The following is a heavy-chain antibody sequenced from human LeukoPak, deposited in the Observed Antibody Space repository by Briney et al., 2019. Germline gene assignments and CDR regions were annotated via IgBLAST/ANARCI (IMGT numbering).Heavy chain of an antibody. J-gene: IGHJ4*02. Sequence: GGSLRLSCAASGFTFSNAWMSWVRQAPGKGLEWVGRIKSKTDGGTTDYAAPVKGRFTISRDDSKNTLYLQMNSLKTEDTAVYYCTTLTLPYDSSGDHSWRQGTLVTVSS. CDR1: GFTFSNAW. CDR3: TTLTLPYDSSGDHS. D-gene: IGHD3-22*01. CDR2: IKSKTDGGTT. V-gene: IGHV3-15*01.